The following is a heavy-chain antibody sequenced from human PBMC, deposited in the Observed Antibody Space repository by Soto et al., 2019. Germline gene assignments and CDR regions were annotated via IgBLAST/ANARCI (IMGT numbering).Heavy chain of an antibody. Sequence: CTVSGGSISSGGYYWSWIRQHPGKGLEWIGYIYYSGSTYYNPSLKSRVTISVDTSKNQFSLKLSSVTAADTAVYYCARERFGELFHGMDVWGQGTTVTVSS. D-gene: IGHD3-10*01. J-gene: IGHJ6*02. V-gene: IGHV4-31*03. CDR2: IYYSGST. CDR3: ARERFGELFHGMDV. CDR1: GGSISSGGYY.